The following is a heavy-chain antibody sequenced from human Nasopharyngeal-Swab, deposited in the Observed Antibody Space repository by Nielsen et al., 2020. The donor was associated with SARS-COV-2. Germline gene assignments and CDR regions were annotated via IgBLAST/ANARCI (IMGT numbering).Heavy chain of an antibody. Sequence: GESLKISCAASGFTFSTAMSWVRQAPGKGLECVSGIGGSGVKIYYAESVKGRLTISRDNSKNTLYLQMNSLRAEDTAVYYCAREYGTNWQHHFDYWGQGIPVTVSS. CDR1: GFTFSTA. D-gene: IGHD7-27*01. CDR2: IGGSGVKI. CDR3: AREYGTNWQHHFDY. J-gene: IGHJ4*02. V-gene: IGHV3-23*01.